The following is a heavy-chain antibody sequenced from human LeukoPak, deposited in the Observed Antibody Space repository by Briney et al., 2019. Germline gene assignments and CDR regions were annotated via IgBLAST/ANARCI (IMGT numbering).Heavy chain of an antibody. CDR3: LYYYYYMDV. CDR2: IDHSGST. V-gene: IGHV4-34*01. Sequence: PSETLSLTCAVYGGSFSGYFWSWIRQPPGKGLEWIGEIDHSGSTHYNPPLKSRVTISVDTSKNQFSLKLTSCARISWDEEQLLYYYYYMDVWGKGTTLTVSS. J-gene: IGHJ6*03. CDR1: GGSFSGYF. D-gene: IGHD1-26*01.